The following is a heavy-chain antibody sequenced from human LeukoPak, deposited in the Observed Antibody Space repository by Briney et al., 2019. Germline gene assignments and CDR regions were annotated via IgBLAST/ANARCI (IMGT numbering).Heavy chain of an antibody. J-gene: IGHJ6*03. CDR1: GDSVSSNSAA. V-gene: IGHV6-1*01. D-gene: IGHD1-1*01. CDR3: ARGPQLVGYYYIDV. Sequence: SQTLSLTCAISGDSVSSNSAAWKWIKQSPSRGLEWLGRTYYRSKWYNDYAVSVKSRITINPDTSKNQFSLQLNSVTPEDTAAYYCARGPQLVGYYYIDVWDKGTTVTVSS. CDR2: TYYRSKWYN.